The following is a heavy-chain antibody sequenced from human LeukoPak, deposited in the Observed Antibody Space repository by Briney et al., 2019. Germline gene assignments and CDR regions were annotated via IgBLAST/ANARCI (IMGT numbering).Heavy chain of an antibody. V-gene: IGHV3-7*01. CDR2: IKQDGSEK. CDR1: GFTFSSYW. CDR3: VRDRRGSYSYYYYYYMDV. D-gene: IGHD1-26*01. J-gene: IGHJ6*03. Sequence: GGSLRLSCAASGFTFSSYWMSWVRQAPGKGLEWVANIKQDGSEKYYVDSVKGRFTISRDNAKNSLYLQMNSLRAEDTAVYYCVRDRRGSYSYYYYYYMDVWGKGTTVTVSS.